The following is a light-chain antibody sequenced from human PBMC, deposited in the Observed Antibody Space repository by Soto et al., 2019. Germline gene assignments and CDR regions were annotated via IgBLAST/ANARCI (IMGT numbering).Light chain of an antibody. J-gene: IGLJ1*01. Sequence: QSALAQPASVSGSPGQSIAISCTGSSSDVGAYNFVSWYQHHPGKVPKLLIHGVSVRPSGISDRFSGSKSGNTASLTISGLQADDEADYYCCSNTTTRTYVFGSGTKVTVL. CDR1: SSDVGAYNF. CDR2: GVS. V-gene: IGLV2-14*03. CDR3: CSNTTTRTYV.